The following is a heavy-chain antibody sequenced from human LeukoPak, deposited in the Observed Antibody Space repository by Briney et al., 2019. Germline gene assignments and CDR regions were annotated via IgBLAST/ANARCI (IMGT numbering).Heavy chain of an antibody. CDR3: ARGRDYYGSGSYRDY. D-gene: IGHD3-10*01. Sequence: SQTLSLTCTVSGGSISSGSYYWSWIRQPAGKGLEWIGRIYTSGSTNYNPSLKSRVTISVDTSKNQFSLKLSSVTAADTAVYYCARGRDYYGSGSYRDYWGQGTLVTVSS. V-gene: IGHV4-61*02. J-gene: IGHJ4*02. CDR1: GGSISSGSYY. CDR2: IYTSGST.